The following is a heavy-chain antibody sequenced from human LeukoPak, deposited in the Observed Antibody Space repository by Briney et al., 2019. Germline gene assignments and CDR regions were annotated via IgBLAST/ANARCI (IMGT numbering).Heavy chain of an antibody. CDR3: AKDYSKTSYYGSGTYYRPNWFDP. V-gene: IGHV3-30*02. D-gene: IGHD3-10*01. CDR2: IRSDGSNK. Sequence: PGRSLRLSCAASGFIFSNYGMHWVRQAPGTGLEWVAFIRSDGSNKNYADSVKGRFTISRDNSKNTLYLQMNSLRPDDTAVYYCAKDYSKTSYYGSGTYYRPNWFDPWGQGTLVTVSS. CDR1: GFIFSNYG. J-gene: IGHJ5*02.